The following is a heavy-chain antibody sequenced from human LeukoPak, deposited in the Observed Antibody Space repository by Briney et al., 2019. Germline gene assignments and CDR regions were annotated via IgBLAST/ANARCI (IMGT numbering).Heavy chain of an antibody. V-gene: IGHV3-23*01. CDR2: INCSGGST. J-gene: IGHJ4*02. Sequence: GGSLRLSCAASGFTFSSYAMSWVRQAPGKGLEWVAAINCSGGSTHYADSVRGRFTISRDNSKNTRYLQMNSLRAEDTAVYYWAKGGIVVVVAAPWGQGTLVTVSS. CDR1: GFTFSSYA. D-gene: IGHD2-15*01. CDR3: AKGGIVVVVAAP.